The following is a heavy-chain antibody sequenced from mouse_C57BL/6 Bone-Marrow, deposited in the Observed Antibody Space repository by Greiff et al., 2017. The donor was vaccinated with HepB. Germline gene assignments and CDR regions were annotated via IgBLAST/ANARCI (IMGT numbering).Heavy chain of an antibody. D-gene: IGHD2-1*01. J-gene: IGHJ2*01. CDR3: ARRAFYYGNFDY. Sequence: EVMLVESGGGLVKPGGSLKLSCAASGFTFSDYGMHWVRQAPEKGLEWVAYISSGSSTIYYADTVKGRFTISRDNAKNTLFLQMTSRRSEDTAMYYCARRAFYYGNFDYWGQGTTLTVSS. V-gene: IGHV5-17*01. CDR1: GFTFSDYG. CDR2: ISSGSSTI.